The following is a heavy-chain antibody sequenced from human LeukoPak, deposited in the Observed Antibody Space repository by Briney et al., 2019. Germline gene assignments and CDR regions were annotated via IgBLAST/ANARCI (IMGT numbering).Heavy chain of an antibody. J-gene: IGHJ4*02. CDR1: GYTFTSYG. CDR3: ARATNDYGDYGFDY. CDR2: ISAYNGNT. V-gene: IGHV1-18*01. D-gene: IGHD4-17*01. Sequence: ASVKVSCKASGYTFTSYGTSWVRQAPGQGLEWMGWISAYNGNTNYAQKLQGRVTMTTDTSTSTAYMELRSLRSDDTAVYYCARATNDYGDYGFDYWGQGTLVTVSS.